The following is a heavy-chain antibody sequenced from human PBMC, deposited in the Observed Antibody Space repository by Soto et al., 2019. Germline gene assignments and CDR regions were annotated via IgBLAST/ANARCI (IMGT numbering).Heavy chain of an antibody. D-gene: IGHD3-22*01. CDR1: GGSFSSFS. Sequence: SVKVSCKVSGGSFSSFSINWVRQAPGQRFEWMGGIIPILDTANFTQKFQDRVTFTADESTATAYMTLSSLTSEDTAFYYCTSFDSNGYYPQNNYCGQGAKVTV. V-gene: IGHV1-69*13. J-gene: IGHJ4*02. CDR3: TSFDSNGYYPQNNY. CDR2: IIPILDTA.